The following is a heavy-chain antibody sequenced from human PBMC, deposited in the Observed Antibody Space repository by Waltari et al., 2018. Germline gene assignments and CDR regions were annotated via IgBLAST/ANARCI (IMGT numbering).Heavy chain of an antibody. CDR1: GFTLGNSG. J-gene: IGHJ6*02. CDR2: IQYDGSIK. D-gene: IGHD3-3*02. Sequence: QVQVVESGGGVVQPGGSLRLSCAASGFTLGNSGMHWVRQAPGKGLEWVAVIQYDGSIKNYADSVKGRFTISRENSKHTLYLEMNSLRAEDTAVYYCAREFSRICFHALDGWGQGTAVTVSS. CDR3: AREFSRICFHALDG. V-gene: IGHV3-33*05.